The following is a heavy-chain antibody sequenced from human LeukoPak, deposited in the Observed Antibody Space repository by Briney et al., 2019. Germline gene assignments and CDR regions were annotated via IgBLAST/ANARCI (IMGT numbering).Heavy chain of an antibody. Sequence: SETLSLTCTVSGGSISSSSYYWGWIRQPPGKGLEWIGSTYYSGSTYYNPSLKSRVTISVDTSKNQFSLKLSSVTAADTAVYYCARLYDASSGYYEYNWFDPWGQGTLVTVSS. V-gene: IGHV4-39*01. J-gene: IGHJ5*02. CDR3: ARLYDASSGYYEYNWFDP. CDR2: TYYSGST. D-gene: IGHD3-22*01. CDR1: GGSISSSSYY.